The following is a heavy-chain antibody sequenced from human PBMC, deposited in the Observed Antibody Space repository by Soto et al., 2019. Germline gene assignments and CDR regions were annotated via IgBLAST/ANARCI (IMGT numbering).Heavy chain of an antibody. V-gene: IGHV4-39*01. CDR2: IYHSGST. D-gene: IGHD5-12*01. J-gene: IGHJ6*03. CDR3: ARNTRATMSDYYYYMDV. CDR1: VGSISTTTYF. Sequence: QLLESGPGLVTPSETLSLTCTVSVGSISTTTYFWAWIRQPPGKGLEWIGSIYHSGSTSYNPSLNSRVTISVDTAKNQFSLRLTSVTAADTAVYFCARNTRATMSDYYYYMDVWGKGTTVTVSS.